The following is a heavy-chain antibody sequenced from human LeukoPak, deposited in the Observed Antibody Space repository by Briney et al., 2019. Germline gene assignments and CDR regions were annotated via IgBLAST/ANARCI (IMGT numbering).Heavy chain of an antibody. CDR2: INTDGRAT. Sequence: GGSLRLSCAASGFTFSSYWMHWVRQAPGKGLVWASRINTDGRATSYADSVKGRFTISRDNARDTLYLQMNSLRAEDTAVYYCARDRQLAYYYYYMDVWGKGTTVTVSS. J-gene: IGHJ6*03. D-gene: IGHD1-1*01. CDR3: ARDRQLAYYYYYMDV. CDR1: GFTFSSYW. V-gene: IGHV3-74*01.